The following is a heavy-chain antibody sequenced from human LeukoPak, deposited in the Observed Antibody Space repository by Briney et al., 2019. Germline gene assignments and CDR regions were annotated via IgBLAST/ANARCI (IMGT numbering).Heavy chain of an antibody. V-gene: IGHV3-23*01. CDR2: ISGSGGNT. D-gene: IGHD2-8*01. CDR1: GFTFNNYA. J-gene: IGHJ3*02. Sequence: GGSLRLSCAASGFTFNNYAMSWVRQAPGKGLEWVSAISGSGGNTYYADSVKGRFTISRDNSKKTVFLQMNSLRAEDTAVYYCARIMAGANRYAFDIWGQGTMVTVSS. CDR3: ARIMAGANRYAFDI.